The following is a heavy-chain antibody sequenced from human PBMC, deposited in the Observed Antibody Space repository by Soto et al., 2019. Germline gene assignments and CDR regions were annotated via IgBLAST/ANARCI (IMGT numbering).Heavy chain of an antibody. CDR3: ADLSRYCTSSNCD. J-gene: IGHJ4*02. V-gene: IGHV3-23*01. CDR1: GFTFSSYS. CDR2: IGTSAST. Sequence: DVRLLESGGGLVQPGGSLRLSCAASGFTFSSYSMSWVRQAPGKGLEWVSTIGTSASTYYGDSVRVRFTISRDNSRNTLYLQRNSLRAEDTAVYYCADLSRYCTSSNCDWGQGTLVTVSS. D-gene: IGHD2-2*01.